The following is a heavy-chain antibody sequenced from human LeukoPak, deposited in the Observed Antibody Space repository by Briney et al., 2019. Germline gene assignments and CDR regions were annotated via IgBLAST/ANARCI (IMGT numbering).Heavy chain of an antibody. CDR1: GGSISGYY. Sequence: NPSETLSLACTVSGGSISGYYWSWIRQPPGKGLEWIGYIHYSGETNYNHSLSSRVTIAMDMSKNQFSLNLRSVTAADTAVYYCARDLTFDYWGQGALVTVSS. CDR2: IHYSGET. J-gene: IGHJ4*02. V-gene: IGHV4-59*12. CDR3: ARDLTFDY.